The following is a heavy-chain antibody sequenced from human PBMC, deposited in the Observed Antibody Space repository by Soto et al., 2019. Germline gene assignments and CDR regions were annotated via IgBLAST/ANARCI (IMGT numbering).Heavy chain of an antibody. J-gene: IGHJ6*02. CDR1: GFTFRSYG. CDR3: VKVMEMRVLYHGILV. Sequence: QVQVEESGGGVVEPGRSLRLACAASGFTFRSYGMHWTRQAPGRGLEWVPVISYDGRNEYYADSVKGRFTISRDNSKNTVFVQLSILRSDDTAVYHCVKVMEMRVLYHGILVWGLG. V-gene: IGHV3-30*18. D-gene: IGHD3-10*01. CDR2: ISYDGRNE.